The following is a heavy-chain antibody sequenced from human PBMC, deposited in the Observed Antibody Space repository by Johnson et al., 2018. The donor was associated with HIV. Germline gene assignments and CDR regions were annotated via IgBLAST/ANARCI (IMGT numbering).Heavy chain of an antibody. CDR1: GFTVSSNY. CDR2: IYSGGST. J-gene: IGHJ3*01. D-gene: IGHD6-25*01. Sequence: VQLVESGGGLIQPGGSLRLSCAASGFTVSSNYMSWVRQAPGKGLEWVSVIYSGGSTYYADSVKGRFTISRDNSKDTLYLQMNGLRPEDTAVYYCAKDEAQTLASAGRDAFDFWGQGTAVTV. V-gene: IGHV3-66*03. CDR3: AKDEAQTLASAGRDAFDF.